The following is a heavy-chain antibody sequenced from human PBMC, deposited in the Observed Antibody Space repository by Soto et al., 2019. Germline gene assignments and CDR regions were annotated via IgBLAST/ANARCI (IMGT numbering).Heavy chain of an antibody. V-gene: IGHV4-34*01. D-gene: IGHD3-3*01. CDR3: ASPYYDFWSGPPWGTQKYYFDF. CDR1: GGSFSGYY. CDR2: INHSGST. J-gene: IGHJ4*02. Sequence: QVHLQQWGAGLLKPSETLSLTCAVYGGSFSGYYWSWIRQPPGKGLEWIGDINHSGSTNYNPSLESRITISVDTSKNQFSPKLSSVTAADTAVYYCASPYYDFWSGPPWGTQKYYFDFWGQGTLVTVSS.